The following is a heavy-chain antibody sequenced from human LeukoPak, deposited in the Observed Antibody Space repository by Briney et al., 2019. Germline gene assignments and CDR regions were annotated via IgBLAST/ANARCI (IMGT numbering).Heavy chain of an antibody. CDR3: ARGSNYYAMDV. CDR2: TSNDGSNE. J-gene: IGHJ6*02. CDR1: GFTLSNFA. V-gene: IGHV3-30*03. Sequence: GGSLILSCAASGFTLSNFAMHWVRQSPGKGLEWVAFTSNDGSNEYYADSVKGRFTISRDNSKNTLYLQLNSLRPEGTAVYYCARGSNYYAMDVWGRGTTVTVSS.